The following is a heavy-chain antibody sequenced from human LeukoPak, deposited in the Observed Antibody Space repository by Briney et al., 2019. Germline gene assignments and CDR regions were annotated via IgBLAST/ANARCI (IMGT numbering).Heavy chain of an antibody. J-gene: IGHJ4*02. Sequence: SVKVSCKASGFTFTTSAMQWVRQARGQRLEWIGWIVVGSGNTNYAQKSQERVTITRDMSTSTAYMELSSPRSEDTAVYYCAAAYRYFYDRGGYFDYWGQGTLVTVSS. CDR2: IVVGSGNT. CDR1: GFTFTTSA. CDR3: AAAYRYFYDRGGYFDY. D-gene: IGHD3-22*01. V-gene: IGHV1-58*02.